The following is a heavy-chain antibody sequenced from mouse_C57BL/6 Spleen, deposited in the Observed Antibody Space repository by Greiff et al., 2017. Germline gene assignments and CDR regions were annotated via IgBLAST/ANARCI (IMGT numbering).Heavy chain of an antibody. Sequence: QVQLQQPGAELVKPGASVKLSCKASGYTFTSYWMHWVKQRPGQGLEWIGMIHPNSGSTNYNEKFKSKATLTVGKSSSTAYMQLSSLTSEDSAVYYCERRDYDYGEAMDYWGQGTSVTVSS. D-gene: IGHD2-4*01. V-gene: IGHV1-64*01. CDR3: ERRDYDYGEAMDY. CDR2: IHPNSGST. CDR1: GYTFTSYW. J-gene: IGHJ4*01.